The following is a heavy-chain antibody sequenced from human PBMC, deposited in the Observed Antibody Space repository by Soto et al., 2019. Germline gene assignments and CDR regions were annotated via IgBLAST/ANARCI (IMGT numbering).Heavy chain of an antibody. J-gene: IGHJ4*02. CDR3: ARESEDLTSNFDY. CDR2: ISSTTNYI. CDR1: GFTFTRYS. V-gene: IGHV3-21*01. Sequence: GGSLRLSCAASGFTFTRYSMNWVRQAPGKGLEWVSSISSTTNYIYYADSMKGRFTVSRDNAKNSVYLDMNSLSAEDTAVYYCARESEDLTSNFDYWGQGALVTVSS.